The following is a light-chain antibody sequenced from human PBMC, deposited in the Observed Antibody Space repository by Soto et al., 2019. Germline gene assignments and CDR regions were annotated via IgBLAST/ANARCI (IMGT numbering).Light chain of an antibody. CDR3: QQYGSSPWT. V-gene: IGKV3-20*01. J-gene: IGKJ1*01. Sequence: EIVLTQSPGTLSLSPGERATLYCRASQSVSSDYLAWYQQKPGQAPRLLIYAASRRATGIPDRCSGSGSGTDFTLTISRLEPEDFAVYYCQQYGSSPWTFGQGTKVDIK. CDR1: QSVSSDY. CDR2: AAS.